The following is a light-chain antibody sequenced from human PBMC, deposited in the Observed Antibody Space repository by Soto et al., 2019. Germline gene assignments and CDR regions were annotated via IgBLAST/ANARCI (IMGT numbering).Light chain of an antibody. Sequence: QSVLTQPASVSGSPGQSITISCTGTSSDVGGYNYVSWYQQHPGKAPKLMIYDVSNRPSGVSNRFSGSKSGNTASLTISGLQAEDEADYYCSAYTSSSILNHAFGTGTKVTVL. CDR1: SSDVGGYNY. CDR2: DVS. J-gene: IGLJ1*01. CDR3: SAYTSSSILNHA. V-gene: IGLV2-14*01.